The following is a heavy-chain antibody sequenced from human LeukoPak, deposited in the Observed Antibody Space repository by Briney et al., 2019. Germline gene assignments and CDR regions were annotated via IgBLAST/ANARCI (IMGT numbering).Heavy chain of an antibody. CDR1: GFTVSSNY. CDR3: ARSSGYSSSGGLNWFDT. J-gene: IGHJ5*02. CDR2: IYYSGST. V-gene: IGHV4-39*01. Sequence: GSLRLSCAASGFTVSSNYMTWFRQPPGKGLEWIGSIYYSGSTYYNPSLKSRVTISVDTSKNQFSLKLSSVTAADTAVYYCARSSGYSSSGGLNWFDTWGQGTLVTVSS. D-gene: IGHD6-13*01.